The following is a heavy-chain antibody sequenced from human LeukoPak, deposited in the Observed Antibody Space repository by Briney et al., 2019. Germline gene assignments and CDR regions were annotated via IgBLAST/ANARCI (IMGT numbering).Heavy chain of an antibody. J-gene: IGHJ6*03. Sequence: PSETLSLTCTVSGASISSYYWSWIRQPAGQGLEWIGRIYTSGSTNYNPSLKSRVTISVDTSKNQFSLKLSSVTAADTAVYYCARVTSPRYYYYMDVWGKGTTVTVSS. CDR3: ARVTSPRYYYYMDV. D-gene: IGHD1-20*01. CDR1: GASISSYY. V-gene: IGHV4-4*07. CDR2: IYTSGST.